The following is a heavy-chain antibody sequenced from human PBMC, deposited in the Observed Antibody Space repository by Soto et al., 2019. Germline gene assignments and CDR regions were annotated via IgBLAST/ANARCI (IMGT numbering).Heavy chain of an antibody. CDR3: ARALTTANDAFDI. Sequence: SDTLSLTCTVSGGSISSYYWSWIRQPPGKGLEWIGYIYYSGSTNYNPSLKSRVTISVDTSKNQFSLKLSSVTAADTAVYYCARALTTANDAFDIWGQGTMVTVSS. J-gene: IGHJ3*02. CDR1: GGSISSYY. CDR2: IYYSGST. V-gene: IGHV4-59*01. D-gene: IGHD4-17*01.